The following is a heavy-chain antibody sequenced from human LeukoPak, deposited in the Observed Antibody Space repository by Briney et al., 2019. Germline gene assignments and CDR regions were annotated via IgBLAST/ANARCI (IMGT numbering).Heavy chain of an antibody. D-gene: IGHD5-18*01. CDR3: ARGGIQLWNNDAFDI. CDR1: GFTFDDYG. J-gene: IGHJ3*02. V-gene: IGHV3-20*04. CDR2: INWNGGST. Sequence: GGSLRLSCAASGFTFDDYGMSWVRQAPGKGLEWVSGINWNGGSTGHADSVKGRFTISRDNAKNSLYLQMNSLRAEDTALYYCARGGIQLWNNDAFDIWGQGTMVTVSS.